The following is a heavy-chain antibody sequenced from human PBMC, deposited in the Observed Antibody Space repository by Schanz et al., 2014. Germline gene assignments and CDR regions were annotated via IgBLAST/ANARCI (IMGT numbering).Heavy chain of an antibody. D-gene: IGHD1-1*01. CDR2: IGNGGVTI. J-gene: IGHJ4*02. CDR3: ARDRRNADLDY. Sequence: DVQLLESGGGLVQPGGSLRLSCAASGFTFTNYAMSWVRQAPGRGLEWVSYIGNGGVTIYYADSVKGRFTISRDNAKNSLYLEMNSLRAEDTALYYCARDRRNADLDYWGQGTLVTVSS. V-gene: IGHV3-48*01. CDR1: GFTFTNYA.